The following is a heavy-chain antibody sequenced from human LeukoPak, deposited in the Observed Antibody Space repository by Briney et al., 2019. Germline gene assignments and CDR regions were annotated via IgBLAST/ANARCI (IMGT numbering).Heavy chain of an antibody. V-gene: IGHV3-74*01. J-gene: IGHJ3*02. CDR1: GFTFSSYW. D-gene: IGHD2-15*01. CDR3: ARDFGDVVVVAATGEAFDI. Sequence: GGSLRLSCAASGFTFSSYWMHWVRQAPGKGLVWVSRINSDGSSTSYADSVKGRFTISRDNAKNTLYLQMNSLRAEDTAVYYCARDFGDVVVVAATGEAFDIWGQGTMVTVSS. CDR2: INSDGSST.